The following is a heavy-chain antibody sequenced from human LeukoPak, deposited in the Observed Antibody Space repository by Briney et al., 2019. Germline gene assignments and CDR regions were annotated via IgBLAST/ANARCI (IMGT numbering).Heavy chain of an antibody. J-gene: IGHJ4*02. Sequence: GGSLRLSCAASGFTFSSYSMNWVRQAPGKGLEWVSYISSSSSTIYYADSVKGRFTISRDNAKNSLYLQMNSLRAEDTAVYYCARDPITFGGVELYYFDYWGQGTLVTVSS. V-gene: IGHV3-48*01. CDR1: GFTFSSYS. CDR2: ISSSSSTI. D-gene: IGHD3-16*01. CDR3: ARDPITFGGVELYYFDY.